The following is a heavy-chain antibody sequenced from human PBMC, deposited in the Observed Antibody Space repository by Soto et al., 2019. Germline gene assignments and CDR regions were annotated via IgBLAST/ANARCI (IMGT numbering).Heavy chain of an antibody. Sequence: EVQLVESGGGLVQPGESLRLSCAASGFTFDYYWMHWVRQAPGKGLVWVSRVHSDGTTTTYADSVKGRFTISRDNARNTVALQMSSLRAEDTAIYYCARGDRGGFDLWGHGTVVTVSS. V-gene: IGHV3-74*01. CDR3: ARGDRGGFDL. CDR1: GFTFDYYW. J-gene: IGHJ3*01. CDR2: VHSDGTTT. D-gene: IGHD3-10*01.